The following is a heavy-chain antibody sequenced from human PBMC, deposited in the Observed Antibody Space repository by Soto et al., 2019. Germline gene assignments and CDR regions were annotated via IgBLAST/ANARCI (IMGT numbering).Heavy chain of an antibody. CDR2: ISAYYGNT. CDR1: GYTFTSYG. J-gene: IGHJ3*02. D-gene: IGHD1-1*01. CDR3: ARVRDVQLERPGNAFDI. V-gene: IGHV1-18*01. Sequence: QVQLVQSGAEVKKPGASVKVSCKASGYTFTSYGISWVRQAPGQGLEWMGWISAYYGNTNYAQKLQGRVTTTSDTSTSIAYMELRSLRYDDTAVYYCARVRDVQLERPGNAFDIWGQGTMVTVSS.